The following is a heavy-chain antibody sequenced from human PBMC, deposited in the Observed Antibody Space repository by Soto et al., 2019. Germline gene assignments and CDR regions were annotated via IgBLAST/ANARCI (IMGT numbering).Heavy chain of an antibody. CDR2: IIPIFGTA. J-gene: IGHJ4*02. V-gene: IGHV1-69*12. CDR3: ARSAYYYDSSGL. CDR1: GGTFSSYA. D-gene: IGHD3-22*01. Sequence: QVQLVQSGAEVKKPGSSVKVSCKASGGTFSSYAISWVRQAPGQGLEWMGGIIPIFGTANYAQKFQGRVXIXAXASTSTAYMELSSLRSEDTAVYYCARSAYYYDSSGLWGQGTLVTVSS.